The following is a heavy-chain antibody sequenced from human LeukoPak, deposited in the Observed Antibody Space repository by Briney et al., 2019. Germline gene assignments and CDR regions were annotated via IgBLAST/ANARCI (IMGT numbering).Heavy chain of an antibody. CDR3: ARDLSSSWAPLDY. D-gene: IGHD6-13*01. Sequence: PGGSLRLSCAASGFTFDDYTMHWVRQAPGKGLEWVSLISWDGGSTYYADSVKGRFTISRDNAKNTLYLQMNSLRAEDTAVYYCARDLSSSWAPLDYWGQGTLVTVSS. CDR2: ISWDGGST. V-gene: IGHV3-43*01. CDR1: GFTFDDYT. J-gene: IGHJ4*02.